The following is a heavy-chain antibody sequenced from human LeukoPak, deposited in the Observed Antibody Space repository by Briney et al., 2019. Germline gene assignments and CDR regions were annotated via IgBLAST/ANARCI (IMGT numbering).Heavy chain of an antibody. D-gene: IGHD1-1*01. CDR3: ARGGLLEGDDAFDI. J-gene: IGHJ3*02. CDR1: GYTFTSYW. Sequence: GESLKISCKGSGYTFTSYWIGWVRQMPGKGLECMGIIHPGDSDTRYSPSFQGQVTISADKSISTAYLQWSSLKASDTAVYYCARGGLLEGDDAFDIWGQGTMVTVSS. V-gene: IGHV5-51*01. CDR2: IHPGDSDT.